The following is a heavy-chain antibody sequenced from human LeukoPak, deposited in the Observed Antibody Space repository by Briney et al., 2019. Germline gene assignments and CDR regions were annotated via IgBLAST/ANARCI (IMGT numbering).Heavy chain of an antibody. V-gene: IGHV1-2*02. CDR3: ARSDGSGSYYNVDPYNWFDP. Sequence: ASVKLSCKASGYTFTGYYMHWVRQAPGQGLEWMGWINPNSGGTNYAQKFQGRVTMTRDTSISTAYMELSRLRSDDTAVYYCARSDGSGSYYNVDPYNWFDPWGQGTLVTVSS. CDR1: GYTFTGYY. CDR2: INPNSGGT. J-gene: IGHJ5*02. D-gene: IGHD3-10*01.